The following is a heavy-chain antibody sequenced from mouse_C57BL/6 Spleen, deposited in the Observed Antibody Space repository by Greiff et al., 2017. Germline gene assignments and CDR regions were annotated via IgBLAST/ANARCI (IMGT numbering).Heavy chain of an antibody. CDR1: GFTFSSYA. CDR2: ISDGGSYT. Sequence: DVHLVESGGGLVKPGGSLKLSCAASGFTFSSYAMSWVRQTPEKRLEWVATISDGGSYTYYPDNVKGRFTISRDNAKNNLYLQMSHLKSEDTAMYYCARGIYGNYVDAMDYWGQGTSVTVSS. J-gene: IGHJ4*01. V-gene: IGHV5-4*01. CDR3: ARGIYGNYVDAMDY. D-gene: IGHD2-1*01.